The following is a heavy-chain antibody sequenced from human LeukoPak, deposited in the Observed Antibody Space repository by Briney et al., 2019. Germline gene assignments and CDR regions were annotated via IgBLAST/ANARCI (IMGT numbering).Heavy chain of an antibody. Sequence: GGSLRLSCAASGFTFSSYAMTWVRQAPGKGLEWVSVIYSGGSTYYADSVKGRFTISRDNSKNTLYLQMNSLRAEDTAVYYCARVDYGDYGFDYWGQGTLVTVSS. CDR3: ARVDYGDYGFDY. J-gene: IGHJ4*02. D-gene: IGHD4-17*01. CDR2: IYSGGST. V-gene: IGHV3-66*01. CDR1: GFTFSSYA.